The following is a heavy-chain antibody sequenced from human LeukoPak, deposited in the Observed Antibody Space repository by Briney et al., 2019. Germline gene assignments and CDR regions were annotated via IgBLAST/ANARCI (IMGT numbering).Heavy chain of an antibody. CDR3: ARDPDYYDSSGSSGYFDL. CDR2: IYYSGST. D-gene: IGHD3-22*01. CDR1: GGSISRYY. J-gene: IGHJ2*01. V-gene: IGHV4-59*01. Sequence: SETLSLTCTVSGGSISRYYWSWIRQPPGTGLEWIGYIYYSGSTNYNPSLKSRVTISVDTSKNQFSLKLSSVTAADTAVYYCARDPDYYDSSGSSGYFDLWGRGTLVTVSS.